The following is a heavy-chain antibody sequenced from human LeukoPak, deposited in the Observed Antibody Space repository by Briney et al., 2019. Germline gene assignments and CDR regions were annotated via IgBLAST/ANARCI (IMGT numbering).Heavy chain of an antibody. D-gene: IGHD6-6*01. V-gene: IGHV3-74*01. J-gene: IGHJ4*02. CDR2: INTDGSST. Sequence: QPGGSLRLSCTASGFTFSTYWMHWVRQAPGKGLVWVSRINTDGSSTTYADSVKGRFTISRDNAKNTLYLQMNNLRAEDTAVYYCARDRSRSIDYWGQGTLVTVSS. CDR1: GFTFSTYW. CDR3: ARDRSRSIDY.